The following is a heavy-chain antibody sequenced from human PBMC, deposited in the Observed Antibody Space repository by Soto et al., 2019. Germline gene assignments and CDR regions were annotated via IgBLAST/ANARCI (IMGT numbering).Heavy chain of an antibody. J-gene: IGHJ5*02. Sequence: SETLSLTCTVSGGSISSYYWSWIRRPPGKGLEWIGYIYYSGSTNYNPSLKSRVTISVDTSKNQFSLKLSSVTAADTAVYYCATIAYSSSSRWFDPWGQGTLVTVSS. V-gene: IGHV4-59*01. D-gene: IGHD6-6*01. CDR1: GGSISSYY. CDR2: IYYSGST. CDR3: ATIAYSSSSRWFDP.